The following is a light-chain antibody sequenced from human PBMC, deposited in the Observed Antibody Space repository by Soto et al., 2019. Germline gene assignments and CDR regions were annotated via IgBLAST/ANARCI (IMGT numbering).Light chain of an antibody. CDR3: QQYDNLP. J-gene: IGKJ3*01. CDR1: QDISNY. V-gene: IGKV1-33*01. CDR2: DAS. Sequence: DIQMTQSPSSLSASVGDRVTITCQASQDISNYLNWYQQKPGKAPKLLIYDASNLETGVPSRLSGSGSGTDFTFTISSLQPEDIATYYCQQYDNLPFGPGTKVDIK.